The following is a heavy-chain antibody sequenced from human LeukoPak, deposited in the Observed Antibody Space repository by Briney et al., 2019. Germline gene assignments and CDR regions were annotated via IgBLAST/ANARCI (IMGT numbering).Heavy chain of an antibody. CDR1: GFAVSSNY. CDR2: IYSVGTT. CDR3: AKDRGDYDSSGLFDY. V-gene: IGHV3-66*01. D-gene: IGHD3-22*01. Sequence: GGSLRLSCAASGFAVSSNYMSWVCQAPGKGLEWVSVIYSVGTTYYADSVKGRFTISRDNSKNTLYLQMNSLRAEDTAVYYCAKDRGDYDSSGLFDYWGQGTLVTVSS. J-gene: IGHJ4*02.